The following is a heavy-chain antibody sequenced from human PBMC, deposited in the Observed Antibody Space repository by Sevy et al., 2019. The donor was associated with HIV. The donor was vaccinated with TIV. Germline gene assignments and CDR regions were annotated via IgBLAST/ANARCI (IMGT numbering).Heavy chain of an antibody. CDR2: IRDEGGKK. V-gene: IGHV3-30*04. Sequence: GGSLRLSCAASGFTFSSYAMRWVRQAPGKGLEWVAVIRDEGGKKYYADSVKGRFTISRDNSKNTLILQMNSLGAEETAVYYCAKGKKEGYYMDVWGKGTTVTVSS. CDR1: GFTFSSYA. CDR3: AKGKKEGYYMDV. J-gene: IGHJ6*03.